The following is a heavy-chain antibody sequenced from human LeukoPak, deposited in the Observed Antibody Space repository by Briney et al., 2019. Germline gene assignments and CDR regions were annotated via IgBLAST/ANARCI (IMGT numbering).Heavy chain of an antibody. CDR2: TSYKSKWSY. J-gene: IGHJ4*01. D-gene: IGHD6-13*01. CDR3: ATDRGSSWYLDY. V-gene: IGHV6-1*01. Sequence: SHTLSLTCAISGDFVSSNSATGNWITQSPSRGLACMRRTSYKSKWSYDYAVSVNSRITNHTDTSKHQFYLQLNCVTPEDTDRYYCATDRGSSWYLDYWGEGTLLTVSS. CDR1: GDFVSSNSAT.